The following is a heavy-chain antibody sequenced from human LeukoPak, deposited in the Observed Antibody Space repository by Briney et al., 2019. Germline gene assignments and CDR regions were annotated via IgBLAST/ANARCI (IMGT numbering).Heavy chain of an antibody. Sequence: GGSLRLSCAASGFTFSSYSMNWVGQAPGKGLEWVSSISSSSSYIYYADSVKGRFTISRDNAKNSLYLQMNSLRAEDTAVYYCARDGITMIVPNWFDPWGQGTLVTVSS. CDR2: ISSSSSYI. V-gene: IGHV3-21*01. CDR1: GFTFSSYS. CDR3: ARDGITMIVPNWFDP. D-gene: IGHD3-22*01. J-gene: IGHJ5*02.